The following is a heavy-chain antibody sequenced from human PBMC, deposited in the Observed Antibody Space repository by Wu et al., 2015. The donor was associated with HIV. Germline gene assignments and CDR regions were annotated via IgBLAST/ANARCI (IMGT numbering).Heavy chain of an antibody. CDR1: GYSFSSYG. CDR3: ANLLRRAYDSGSQQQIVFDP. V-gene: IGHV1-18*01. Sequence: VQSGSEVKMPGASVKVSCKASGYSFSSYGINWVRQAPGQGPEWVGWIRTYKTVTEYSPKFRDRVTLTTDTSARIAYMEMRGLTSDDTAIYFCANLLRRAYDSGSQQQIVFDPWGQGTLVSVSS. CDR2: IRTYKTVT. J-gene: IGHJ5*02. D-gene: IGHD3-10*01.